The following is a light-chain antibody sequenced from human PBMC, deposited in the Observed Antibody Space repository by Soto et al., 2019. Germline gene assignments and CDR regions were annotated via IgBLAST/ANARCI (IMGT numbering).Light chain of an antibody. CDR1: SSNIGNNY. J-gene: IGLJ3*02. CDR3: GTWHSSLSTWV. V-gene: IGLV1-51*02. CDR2: DNN. Sequence: QSVLTQPPSVSAAPGQKVTISCSGTSSNIGNNYVSWYQQFPGAAPKLLIYDNNKRPSGIPDRFSGSKSGTSATLGITGLQTGDEADYYCGTWHSSLSTWVFGGGTKLTVL.